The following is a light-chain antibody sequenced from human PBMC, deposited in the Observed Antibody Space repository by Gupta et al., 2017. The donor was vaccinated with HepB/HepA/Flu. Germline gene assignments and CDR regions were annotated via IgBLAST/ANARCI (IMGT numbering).Light chain of an antibody. CDR3: AAWDVRYVV. J-gene: IGLJ2*01. CDR1: TYNIGTNT. CDR2: SDN. Sequence: QSVLTQPPSTSGTPGQRVTISCSGSTYNIGTNTVTWYQQVPGTAHKLLIYSDNQRPSGVPDRFSGSKSGTSASLSINGLRSEDEADYYCAAWDVRYVVFGGGTKLTVL. V-gene: IGLV1-44*01.